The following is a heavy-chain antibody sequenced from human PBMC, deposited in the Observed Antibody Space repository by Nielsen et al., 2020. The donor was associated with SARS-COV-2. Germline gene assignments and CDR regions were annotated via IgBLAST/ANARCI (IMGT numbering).Heavy chain of an antibody. D-gene: IGHD6-6*01. J-gene: IGHJ4*02. CDR1: RGSISSGDYY. Sequence: SETLSLTCTVSRGSISSGDYYWSWIRQPPGKGLEWIGYTFNSGNTYYNPSLRSRVTMSLDTPKNQVSLKLSSVTAADTAVYYCARRLAYSSSSGDFDSWGQGTLVTVSS. V-gene: IGHV4-30-4*01. CDR2: TFNSGNT. CDR3: ARRLAYSSSSGDFDS.